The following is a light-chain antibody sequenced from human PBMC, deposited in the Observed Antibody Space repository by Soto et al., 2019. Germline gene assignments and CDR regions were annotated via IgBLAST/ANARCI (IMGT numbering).Light chain of an antibody. CDR2: AAS. Sequence: DIRMTQSPSALSASVGDRVTISCRSSQHIATYLNWYQHKPGKAPKLLVYAASTLQGGVPSRFSGSGSGTDFRLTISSLQPDDFATYYCQQSSTIPRTFGQGTKVDLK. J-gene: IGKJ1*01. CDR3: QQSSTIPRT. CDR1: QHIATY. V-gene: IGKV1-39*01.